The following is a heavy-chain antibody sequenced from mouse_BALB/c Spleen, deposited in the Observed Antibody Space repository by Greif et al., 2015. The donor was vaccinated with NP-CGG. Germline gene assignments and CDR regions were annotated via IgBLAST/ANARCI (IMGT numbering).Heavy chain of an antibody. CDR2: ISSGGSYT. D-gene: IGHD2-3*01. CDR3: ARHEGYDGNPYHFDY. J-gene: IGHJ2*01. V-gene: IGHV5-6*01. Sequence: EVKLMESGGDLVTPGGSLKLSCAASGFTFSSYGMSWVRQTPDKRLEWVATISSGGSYTYYPDSVKGRFTISRDNAKNTLYLQMSSLKSEDTAMYYCARHEGYDGNPYHFDYWCQGTTLTVSS. CDR1: GFTFSSYG.